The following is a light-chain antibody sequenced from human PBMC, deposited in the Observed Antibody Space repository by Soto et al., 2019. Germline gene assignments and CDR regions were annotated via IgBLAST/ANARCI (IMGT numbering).Light chain of an antibody. Sequence: EIAMTQSPATLSLSPGERATLSCRASQNVYSNLAWYQHKPGQAPALLIYGASTRATGIPARFSGSGSGTEFTVTISSLQSEDFAVYYCQQYNNWPFTFGGGTKVEIK. V-gene: IGKV3-15*01. CDR1: QNVYSN. CDR2: GAS. J-gene: IGKJ4*01. CDR3: QQYNNWPFT.